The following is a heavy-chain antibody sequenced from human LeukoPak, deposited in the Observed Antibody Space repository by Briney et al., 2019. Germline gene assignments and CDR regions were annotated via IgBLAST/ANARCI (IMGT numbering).Heavy chain of an antibody. Sequence: GGSLRLSCAASGFTFSTFAMIWVRQPPGKGLEWVSSIFPSGGEIHYADSVRGRFTISRDNSKSTLSLQMNSLRAEDTAIYYCATYRQVRLPFESWGQGTLVTVSS. V-gene: IGHV3-23*01. D-gene: IGHD4-17*01. CDR3: ATYRQVRLPFES. J-gene: IGHJ4*02. CDR1: GFTFSTFA. CDR2: IFPSGGEI.